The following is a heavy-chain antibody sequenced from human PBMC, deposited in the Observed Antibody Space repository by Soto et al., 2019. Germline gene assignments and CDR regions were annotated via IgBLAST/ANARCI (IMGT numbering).Heavy chain of an antibody. CDR2: INPNGGST. CDR3: ARNLASGDY. D-gene: IGHD3-3*02. CDR1: GYTFTNYY. V-gene: IGHV1-46*01. J-gene: IGHJ4*02. Sequence: QVQLVQSGAEVKKPGASVKVSCKASGYTFTNYYIHWVRQAPGQGLEWMGIINPNGGSTNYAQEFQGRVTVTRDTSTSTGYMELSSLRSEDTAIYYCARNLASGDYWGQGTLVTVSS.